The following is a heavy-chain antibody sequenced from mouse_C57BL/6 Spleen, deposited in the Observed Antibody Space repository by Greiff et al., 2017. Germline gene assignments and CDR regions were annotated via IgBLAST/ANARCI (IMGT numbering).Heavy chain of an antibody. CDR1: GYTFTDYE. CDR3: TRDDYVWFAD. V-gene: IGHV1-15*01. J-gene: IGHJ3*01. D-gene: IGHD2-4*01. CDR2: IDPETGGT. Sequence: VQLQESGAELVRPGASVTLSCKASGYTFTDYEMHWVKQTPVHGLEWIGAIDPETGGTAYNQKFKGKAILTADKSSSTVYMELRRLTSEDSAVYYGTRDDYVWFADWGQGALVTVSA.